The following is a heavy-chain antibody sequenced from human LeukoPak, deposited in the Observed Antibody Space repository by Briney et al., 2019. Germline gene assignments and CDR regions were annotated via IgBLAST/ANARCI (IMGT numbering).Heavy chain of an antibody. CDR1: GGSISSGTYY. V-gene: IGHV4-39*07. CDR2: IYHSGST. J-gene: IGHJ6*03. CDR3: ARLTYYRESNGYWEGGRRAYPYSSYMDV. D-gene: IGHD3-22*01. Sequence: SETLSLTCTVSGGSISSGTYYWGWIRQPPGKGLEWIGSIYHSGSTYYNPSLKSRLTISVDKSKNQFSLKLTSVTAADTAVYYCARLTYYRESNGYWEGGRRAYPYSSYMDVWGKGTTVIISS.